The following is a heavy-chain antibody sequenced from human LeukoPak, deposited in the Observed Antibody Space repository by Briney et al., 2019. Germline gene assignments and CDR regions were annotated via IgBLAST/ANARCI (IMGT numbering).Heavy chain of an antibody. CDR2: ISISGDST. CDR1: GFTFSGYG. V-gene: IGHV3-23*01. Sequence: GGSLRLSCAASGFTFSGYGMSWVRQAPGKGLEWVSGISISGDSTYYADSLKGRFTISRDNSKNTLYLQMNSLRAEDTAVYYCANAINWGQGTLVTVSS. CDR3: ANAIN. D-gene: IGHD3-9*01. J-gene: IGHJ4*02.